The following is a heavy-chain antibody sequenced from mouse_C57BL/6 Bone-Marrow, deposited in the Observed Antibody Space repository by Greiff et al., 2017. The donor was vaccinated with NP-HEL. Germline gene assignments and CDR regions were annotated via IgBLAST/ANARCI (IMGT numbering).Heavy chain of an antibody. J-gene: IGHJ1*03. CDR1: GYAFSSSW. CDR2: IYPGDGDT. Sequence: QVQLQQSGPELVKPGASVKISCKASGYAFSSSWMNWVKQRPGKGLEWIGRIYPGDGDTNYNGKFKGKATLTADKSSSTAYMQLSSLTSEDSAVYFCARGGLSFWYFDVWGTGTTVTVSS. V-gene: IGHV1-82*01. CDR3: ARGGLSFWYFDV. D-gene: IGHD2-2*01.